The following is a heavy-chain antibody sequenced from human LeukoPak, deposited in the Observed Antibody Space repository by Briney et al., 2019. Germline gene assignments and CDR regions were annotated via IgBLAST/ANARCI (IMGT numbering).Heavy chain of an antibody. V-gene: IGHV3-23*01. Sequence: GGSLRLSCAASGFTFSSYVMSWVRQAPGKGLEWVLGISGSGSSTYYADSVKGRFTISGDNSKNMLYLQMNSPRAEDTAAYYCAKDTSSWYGYYGMDVWGQGTTVTVSS. J-gene: IGHJ6*02. CDR2: ISGSGSST. CDR1: GFTFSSYV. CDR3: AKDTSSWYGYYGMDV. D-gene: IGHD6-13*01.